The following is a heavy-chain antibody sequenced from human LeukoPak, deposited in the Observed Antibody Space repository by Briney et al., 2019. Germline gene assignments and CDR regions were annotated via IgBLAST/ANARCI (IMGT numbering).Heavy chain of an antibody. J-gene: IGHJ5*02. V-gene: IGHV1-69*05. CDR3: AREYSIAARGWFDP. CDR1: GGTFSSYA. Sequence: SVKVSCKASGGTFSSYAISWVRQAPGQGLEWMGGIIPIFGTANYAQKFQGRVTITTDESTSTAYMELSSLRSEDTAVYYCAREYSIAARGWFDPWGQGTLVTVSS. D-gene: IGHD6-6*01. CDR2: IIPIFGTA.